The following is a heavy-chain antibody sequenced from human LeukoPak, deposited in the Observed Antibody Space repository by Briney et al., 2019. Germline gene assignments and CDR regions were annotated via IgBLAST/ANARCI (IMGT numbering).Heavy chain of an antibody. CDR1: GFTFSTYG. CDR2: ISGSGSTT. V-gene: IGHV3-23*01. CDR3: ARPRLEYCSGGSCFDAFDI. D-gene: IGHD2-15*01. Sequence: GGSLRLFCAASGFTFSTYGVSWVRQAPGKGLEWLSAISGSGSTTYYADSVKGRFTISRDNSKNTLFLQMNSLTAEDTAIYSCARPRLEYCSGGSCFDAFDIWGQGTMVTVSS. J-gene: IGHJ3*02.